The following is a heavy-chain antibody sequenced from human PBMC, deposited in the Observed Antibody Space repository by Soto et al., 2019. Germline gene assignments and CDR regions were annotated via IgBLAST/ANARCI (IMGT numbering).Heavy chain of an antibody. D-gene: IGHD6-19*01. CDR1: GFTFSSYA. CDR3: ARSPQWLVPNFDY. J-gene: IGHJ4*02. CDR2: ISYDGSNK. Sequence: GGSLRLSCAASGFTFSSYAMHWVRQAPGKGLEWVAVISYDGSNKYYADSVKGRFTISRDNSKNTLYLQMNSLRAEDTAVYYCARSPQWLVPNFDYWGQGTLVTVSS. V-gene: IGHV3-30-3*01.